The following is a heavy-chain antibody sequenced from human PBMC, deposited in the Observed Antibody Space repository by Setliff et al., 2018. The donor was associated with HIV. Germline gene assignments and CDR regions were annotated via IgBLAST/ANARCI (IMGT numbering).Heavy chain of an antibody. D-gene: IGHD3-3*01. Sequence: SETLSLTCVVSGGAIISYNWWSWIRQPPGKRLEWLGSISSRGSPSYNPSLSSRLTISVDTSKDHVSLRLSSVTAADTGVYYCAREIVNDYNFWSGYYYYYYGMDVWGQGTTVTV. CDR1: GGAIISYNW. CDR2: ISSRGSP. J-gene: IGHJ6*02. V-gene: IGHV4-39*02. CDR3: AREIVNDYNFWSGYYYYYYGMDV.